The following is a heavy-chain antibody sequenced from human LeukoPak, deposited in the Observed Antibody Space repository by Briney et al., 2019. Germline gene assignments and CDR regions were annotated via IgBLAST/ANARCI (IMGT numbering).Heavy chain of an antibody. Sequence: PSETLSLTCAVYGGSFSGYYWSWIRQPPGKGLEWIGEINHSGSTNYNPSLKSRVTISVDTSKNQFSLKLSSVTAADTAVYYCASGRAFQPEYYYDSSGYHYSGDWFDPWGQGTLVTVSS. J-gene: IGHJ5*02. V-gene: IGHV4-34*01. CDR1: GGSFSGYY. CDR2: INHSGST. CDR3: ASGRAFQPEYYYDSSGYHYSGDWFDP. D-gene: IGHD3-22*01.